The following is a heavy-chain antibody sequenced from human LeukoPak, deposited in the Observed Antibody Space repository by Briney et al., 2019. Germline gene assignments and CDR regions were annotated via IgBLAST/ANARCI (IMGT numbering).Heavy chain of an antibody. CDR2: ISGSGGNT. CDR1: GFTFSSYS. J-gene: IGHJ3*02. Sequence: GGSLRLSCAASGFTFSSYSMNWVRQAPGKGLEWVSAISGSGGNTYYADSVKGRFTTSRDNSNNTLYLQMNSLRAEDTAVYYCAKDSSSWFRDAFDIWGRGTMVTVSS. D-gene: IGHD6-13*01. V-gene: IGHV3-23*01. CDR3: AKDSSSWFRDAFDI.